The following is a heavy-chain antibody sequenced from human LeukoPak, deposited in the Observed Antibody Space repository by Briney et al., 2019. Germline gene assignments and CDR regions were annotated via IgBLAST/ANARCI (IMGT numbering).Heavy chain of an antibody. J-gene: IGHJ6*03. V-gene: IGHV1-2*02. CDR3: ARVRNYYDTNGYYADYYYYIDV. CDR2: IDPNSGAT. Sequence: ASVKVSCRASGYSFIGYYMHWVRQAPGQGLEWMGWIDPNSGATNYGQKFQDRVAMTRDTSINTAYMELSRLRSDDTAMYYCARVRNYYDTNGYYADYYYYIDVWGKGTTVTISS. D-gene: IGHD3-22*01. CDR1: GYSFIGYY.